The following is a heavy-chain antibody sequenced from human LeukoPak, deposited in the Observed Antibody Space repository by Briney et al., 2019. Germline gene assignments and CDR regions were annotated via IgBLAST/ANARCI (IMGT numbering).Heavy chain of an antibody. D-gene: IGHD2-8*01. CDR1: GFTFSNHG. CDR3: ARALIGYYFDY. V-gene: IGHV3-21*06. J-gene: IGHJ4*02. CDR2: VSNSGDYI. Sequence: AGGSLRLSCAASGFTFSNHGRKWVRQAPGKGLEWVSSVSNSGDYIHYADSVKGRFTISRDNSKNSLYLQMNSLRAEDTAVYYCARALIGYYFDYWGQGTLVTVSS.